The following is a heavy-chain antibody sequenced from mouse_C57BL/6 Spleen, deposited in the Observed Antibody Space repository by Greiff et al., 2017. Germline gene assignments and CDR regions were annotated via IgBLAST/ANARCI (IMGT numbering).Heavy chain of an antibody. CDR1: GYAFSSSW. D-gene: IGHD1-1*01. J-gene: IGHJ2*01. CDR3: ARGYYGSSPDY. Sequence: QVQLKESGPELVKPGASVKISCKASGYAFSSSWMNWVKQRPGKGLEWIGRIYPGDGDTNYNGKFKGKATLTADKSSSTAYMQLSSLTSEDSSVYCCARGYYGSSPDYWGQGTTLTVSS. CDR2: IYPGDGDT. V-gene: IGHV1-82*01.